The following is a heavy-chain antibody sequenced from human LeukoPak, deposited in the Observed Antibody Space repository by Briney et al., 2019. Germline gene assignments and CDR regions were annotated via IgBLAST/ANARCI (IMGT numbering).Heavy chain of an antibody. CDR2: IYTSGST. Sequence: SETLSLTCTVSGGSISSGSYYWSWIRQPAGEGLEWIGRIYTSGSTNYNPSLKSRVTISVDTSKNQFSLKLSSVTAADTAVYYCARAGYGLVSYWGQGTLVTVSS. CDR3: ARAGYGLVSY. V-gene: IGHV4-61*02. J-gene: IGHJ4*02. CDR1: GGSISSGSYY. D-gene: IGHD2-2*03.